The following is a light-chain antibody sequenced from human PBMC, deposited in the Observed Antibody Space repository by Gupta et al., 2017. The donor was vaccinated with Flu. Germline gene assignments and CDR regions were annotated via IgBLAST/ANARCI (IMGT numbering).Light chain of an antibody. Sequence: ETELTQSPATLSLSPGERATLSCRASQSVGTYLAWYQKKPGQAPRLLIYDASNRATGITARFSGSGSGKDLTLTISSGEQEDFAGYYCQKRSNWPPYTFGQGTRLEIK. CDR1: QSVGTY. V-gene: IGKV3-11*01. CDR3: QKRSNWPPYT. CDR2: DAS. J-gene: IGKJ2*01.